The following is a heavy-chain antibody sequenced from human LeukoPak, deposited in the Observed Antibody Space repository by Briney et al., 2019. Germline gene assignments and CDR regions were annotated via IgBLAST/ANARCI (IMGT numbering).Heavy chain of an antibody. CDR3: ARIPFGGVIVSWLFDY. Sequence: GESLKISCKGSGYSFTSYWIGWVRQMPGKGLEGMGIIYPGDSDTRYSPAFQGQVTISADKSIGTAYLQWSSLKASDTAMYYCARIPFGGVIVSWLFDYWGQGTLVTVSS. D-gene: IGHD3-16*02. CDR1: GYSFTSYW. J-gene: IGHJ4*02. V-gene: IGHV5-51*01. CDR2: IYPGDSDT.